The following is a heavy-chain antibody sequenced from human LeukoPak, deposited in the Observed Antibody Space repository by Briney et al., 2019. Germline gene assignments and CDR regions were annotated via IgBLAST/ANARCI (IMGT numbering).Heavy chain of an antibody. Sequence: GGSLRLSCAASGFTFSNYAMSWVRQAPGKGLEWVSEISGSGGSTYYADSVKGRFTISRDNSKNTLYLQMNRLRAEDTAVYYCASRGYTVTTPLDYWGQGTLVTVSS. D-gene: IGHD4-17*01. J-gene: IGHJ4*02. CDR2: ISGSGGST. V-gene: IGHV3-23*01. CDR1: GFTFSNYA. CDR3: ASRGYTVTTPLDY.